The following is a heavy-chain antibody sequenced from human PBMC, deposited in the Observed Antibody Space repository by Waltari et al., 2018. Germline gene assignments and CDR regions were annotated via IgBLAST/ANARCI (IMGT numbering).Heavy chain of an antibody. CDR2: MKPIVGTA. Sequence: QVQLVQSGAEVKKPGSSLKVSCTAYGGTFSSSAITWVRQAPGLGREWMGGMKPIVGTANYAEKFQGRVTMTADESTSTADVELSSLRSEDTAVYYCARDDPIKYYDSSGYYYVRLYYWGQGTLVTVSS. CDR1: GGTFSSSA. V-gene: IGHV1-69*12. CDR3: ARDDPIKYYDSSGYYYVRLYY. J-gene: IGHJ4*02. D-gene: IGHD3-22*01.